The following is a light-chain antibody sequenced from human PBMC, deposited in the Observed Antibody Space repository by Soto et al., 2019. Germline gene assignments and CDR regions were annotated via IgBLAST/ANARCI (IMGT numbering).Light chain of an antibody. CDR1: QSISSY. CDR3: QQDDNPTLE. J-gene: IGKJ5*01. CDR2: DAS. Sequence: IPMALSRSSLSVPVVARVTVTRRASQSISSYLNWYQQKPGKAPKLLIYDASNLETGVPSRFSGSGSGTDFTFTISSLQPEDIATYYCQQDDNPTLEFGQGTRLEIK. V-gene: IGKV1-33*01.